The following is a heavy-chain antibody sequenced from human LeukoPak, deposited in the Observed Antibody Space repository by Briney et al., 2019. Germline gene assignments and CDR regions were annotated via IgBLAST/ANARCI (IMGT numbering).Heavy chain of an antibody. Sequence: GGSLRLSCAASGFTFSSYAMSWVRQAPGKGLEWVSAISGSGGSTYYADSVKGRFTISRDNSKNTLYLRMNSLRAEDTAVYYCAKDRRRITIFGVVTGRGYYFDYWGQGTLVTVSS. CDR2: ISGSGGST. V-gene: IGHV3-23*01. J-gene: IGHJ4*02. CDR3: AKDRRRITIFGVVTGRGYYFDY. CDR1: GFTFSSYA. D-gene: IGHD3-3*01.